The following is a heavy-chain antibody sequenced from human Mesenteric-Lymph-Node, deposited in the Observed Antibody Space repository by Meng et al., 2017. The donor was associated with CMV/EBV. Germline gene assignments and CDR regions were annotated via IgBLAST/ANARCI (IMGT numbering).Heavy chain of an antibody. D-gene: IGHD3-22*01. CDR2: IYYSDTT. Sequence: SLNRCDYYWTWIRQHPGKGLEWLGYIYYSDTTYYNPSLKSRVTISIDTSENQFSLMLTSVTAADTAVYYCAGADYYDSSGYYYFDYWGQGTLVTVSS. V-gene: IGHV4-31*02. CDR3: AGADYYDSSGYYYFDY. J-gene: IGHJ4*02. CDR1: SLNRCDYY.